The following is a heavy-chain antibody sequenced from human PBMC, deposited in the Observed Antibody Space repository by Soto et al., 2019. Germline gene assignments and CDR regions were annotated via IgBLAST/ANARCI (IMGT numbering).Heavy chain of an antibody. CDR2: SYYSGYYSGST. V-gene: IGHV4-59*01. D-gene: IGHD2-21*01. CDR1: EFTFSGYE. CDR3: ARDYKRENCGSVRCNSLDV. Sequence: GSLRLSCVASEFTFSGYEMNWVRQSPGRGLEWIGNSYYSGYYSGSTNHNPSLKSRVTVSVDTSKNQFSLKLRSVTTADTAVYYCARDYKRENCGSVRCNSLDVWGQGTTVTVSS. J-gene: IGHJ6*02.